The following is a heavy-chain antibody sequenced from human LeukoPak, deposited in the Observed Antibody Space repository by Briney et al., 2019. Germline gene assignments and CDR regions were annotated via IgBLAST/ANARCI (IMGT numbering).Heavy chain of an antibody. J-gene: IGHJ4*02. CDR3: ARDRYGTGSYDY. CDR2: ISDYNGHR. D-gene: IGHD3-10*01. Sequence: GASVKVSCKAYGYTFTGYGISWVRQAPGQGLEWMGWISDYNGHRNFAQKLQDRVTMTTDTSTNTAYMELRGLISDDTAFYYCARDRYGTGSYDYWGQGTLVAVSS. CDR1: GYTFTGYG. V-gene: IGHV1-18*01.